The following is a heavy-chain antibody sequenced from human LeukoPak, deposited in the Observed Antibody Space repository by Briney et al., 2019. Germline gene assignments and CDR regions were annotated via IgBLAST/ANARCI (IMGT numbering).Heavy chain of an antibody. J-gene: IGHJ6*03. CDR3: ARDLAPITIFGVEPYYYYMDV. CDR1: GYTFTSYY. V-gene: IGHV1-46*01. D-gene: IGHD3-3*01. CDR2: INPSGGST. Sequence: ASVKVSCKASGYTFTSYYMHWVRQAPGQGLEWMGIINPSGGSTNYAQKFQGRVTITADESTSTAYMELSSLRSEDTAVYYCARDLAPITIFGVEPYYYYMDVWGKGTTVTVSS.